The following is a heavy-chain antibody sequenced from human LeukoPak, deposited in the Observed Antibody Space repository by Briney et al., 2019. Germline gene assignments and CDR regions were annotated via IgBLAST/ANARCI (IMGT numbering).Heavy chain of an antibody. V-gene: IGHV4-39*07. CDR3: ARGDPSYGGIDY. J-gene: IGHJ4*02. CDR2: MYYSGCT. Sequence: PSETLSLTCTVSGGSISSSSYYWGWIRQPPGKGLEWIGSMYYSGCTYYNPSLKSRVTISVDTSKNQFSLRLSSVTAADTAVFYCARGDPSYGGIDYWGQGTLVTVSS. D-gene: IGHD3-16*01. CDR1: GGSISSSSYY.